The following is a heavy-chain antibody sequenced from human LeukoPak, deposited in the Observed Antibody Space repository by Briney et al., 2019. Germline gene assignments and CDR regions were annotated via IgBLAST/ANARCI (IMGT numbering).Heavy chain of an antibody. J-gene: IGHJ4*02. CDR2: ISSSSSYK. CDR3: ARGSGLFGY. V-gene: IGHV3-21*01. D-gene: IGHD3-10*01. CDR1: GFTFSSYS. Sequence: GGSLRLSCAASGFTFSSYSMNWVRQAPGKGLEWVSSISSSSSYKYYADSVKGRFTISRDNAKNSLYLQMNSLRAEDTAVYYCARGSGLFGYWGQGTPVTVSS.